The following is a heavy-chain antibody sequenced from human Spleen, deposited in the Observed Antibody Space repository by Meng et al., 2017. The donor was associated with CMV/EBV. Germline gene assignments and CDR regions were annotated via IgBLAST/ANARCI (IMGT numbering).Heavy chain of an antibody. CDR1: GFTFDDFT. Sequence: GESLKISCAASGFTFDDFTMHWVRQAPGKGLEWVASIGSTSSYSYHADSVKGRFTISRDNAKNSLYLQMNSLRAEDTAVYYCARDPSDSSGYYFPPVDYWGQGTLVTVSS. J-gene: IGHJ4*02. CDR2: IGSTSSYS. CDR3: ARDPSDSSGYYFPPVDY. D-gene: IGHD3-22*01. V-gene: IGHV3-21*01.